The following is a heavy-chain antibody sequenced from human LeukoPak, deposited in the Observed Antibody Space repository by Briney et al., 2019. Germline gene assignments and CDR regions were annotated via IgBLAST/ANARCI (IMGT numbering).Heavy chain of an antibody. CDR3: ARGAGYSSSWDYYYYMDV. CDR1: GGSINNSY. Sequence: SETLSLTCTVSGGSINNSYWTWIRQPPGKGLEWIGHIYYSGSTNYNPSLKSRVTISVDTSKNQFSLKLSSVTAADTAVYYCARGAGYSSSWDYYYYMDVWGKGTTVTISS. D-gene: IGHD6-13*01. J-gene: IGHJ6*03. V-gene: IGHV4-59*01. CDR2: IYYSGST.